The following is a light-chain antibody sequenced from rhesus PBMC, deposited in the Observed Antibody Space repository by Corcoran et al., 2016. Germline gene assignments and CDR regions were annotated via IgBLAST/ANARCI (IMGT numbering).Light chain of an antibody. Sequence: DIQMTQSPSSLSASVGDRVTITCRARENIYNYLHWYQHTPGTAPTLLIYKASTLQSGVPSRFSGSGSGTEYSFTISSLQSADVATYYCQHTYGTPYSFGQGTKVEIK. CDR1: ENIYNY. J-gene: IGKJ2*01. CDR3: QHTYGTPYS. CDR2: KAS. V-gene: IGKV1-74*01.